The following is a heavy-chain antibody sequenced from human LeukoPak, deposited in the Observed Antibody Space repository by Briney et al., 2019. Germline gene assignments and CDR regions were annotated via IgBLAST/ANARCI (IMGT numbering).Heavy chain of an antibody. V-gene: IGHV3-74*01. CDR1: GFTFSSYW. Sequence: GGSLRLSCAASGFTFSSYWMHWVRQAQGKGLVWVSRIKSDVTYADSVRGRFTISRDNAKNTLYLQMNSLRAEDTAVYYCARGRGGDFDYWGQGTLVTVSS. J-gene: IGHJ4*02. CDR3: ARGRGGDFDY. CDR2: IKSDV.